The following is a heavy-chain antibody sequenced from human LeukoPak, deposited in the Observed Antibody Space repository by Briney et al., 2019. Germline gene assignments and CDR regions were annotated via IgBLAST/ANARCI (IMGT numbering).Heavy chain of an antibody. CDR2: INPNSGGT. CDR3: ARDRRIGYSYGTFDY. CDR1: GYTFTGYY. V-gene: IGHV1-2*02. Sequence: EASVKVSCKASGYTFTGYYMHWVRQAPGQGLEWMGWINPNSGGTNYAQKFQGRVTMTRDTSISTAYMELSRLRSDDTAVYYCARDRRIGYSYGTFDYWGQGTLVTVSS. J-gene: IGHJ4*02. D-gene: IGHD5-18*01.